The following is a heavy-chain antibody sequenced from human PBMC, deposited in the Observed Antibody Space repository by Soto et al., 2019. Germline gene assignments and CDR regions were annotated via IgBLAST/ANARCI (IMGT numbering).Heavy chain of an antibody. J-gene: IGHJ6*02. CDR2: IKSKTDGGTT. CDR3: TVDTAMAKSRPYYYYYYGMDV. D-gene: IGHD5-18*01. V-gene: IGHV3-15*01. Sequence: GSLRLSCAASGFTFSNAWMSWVRQAPGKGLEWVGRIKSKTDGGTTDYAAPVKGRFTISRDDSKNTLYLQMNSLKTEDTAVYYSTVDTAMAKSRPYYYYYYGMDVWGQGTTVTVSS. CDR1: GFTFSNAW.